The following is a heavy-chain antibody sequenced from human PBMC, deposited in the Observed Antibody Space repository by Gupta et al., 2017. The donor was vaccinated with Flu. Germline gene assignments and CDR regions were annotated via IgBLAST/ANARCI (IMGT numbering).Heavy chain of an antibody. CDR2: SSWNGGSI. Sequence: MHWARQVAGKGLEWVSGSSWNGGSIGYADSVKGRFTISRDNAKNSLYLQMNSLRPEDTALYFCSKDVRQNSSSYYMDVWGKGTTVTVSS. V-gene: IGHV3-9*01. CDR3: SKDVRQNSSSYYMDV. D-gene: IGHD3-22*01. J-gene: IGHJ6*04.